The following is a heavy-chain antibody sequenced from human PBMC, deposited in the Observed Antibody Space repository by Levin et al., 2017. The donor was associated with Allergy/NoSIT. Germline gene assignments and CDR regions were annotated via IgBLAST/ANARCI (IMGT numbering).Heavy chain of an antibody. D-gene: IGHD2-21*02. V-gene: IGHV3-15*01. CDR3: TTDRIVVVTAINYGMDV. Sequence: GGSLRLSCAASGFTFSNAWMSWVRQAPGKGLEWVGRIKSKTDGGTTDYAAPVKGRFTISRDDSKNTLYLQMNSLKTEDTAVYYCTTDRIVVVTAINYGMDVWGQGTTVTVSS. CDR2: IKSKTDGGTT. CDR1: GFTFSNAW. J-gene: IGHJ6*02.